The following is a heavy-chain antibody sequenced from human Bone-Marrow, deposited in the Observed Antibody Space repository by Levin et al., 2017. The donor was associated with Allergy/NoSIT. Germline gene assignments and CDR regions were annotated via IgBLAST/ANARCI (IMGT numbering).Heavy chain of an antibody. CDR1: GGTFSSYA. V-gene: IGHV1-69*13. D-gene: IGHD3-10*01. CDR2: IIPIFGTA. CDR3: ATPAHYYGSGSYNNFDY. J-gene: IGHJ4*02. Sequence: RASVKVSCKASGGTFSSYAISWVRQAPGQGLEWMGGIIPIFGTANYAQKFQGRVTITADESTSTAYMELSSLRSEDTAVYYCATPAHYYGSGSYNNFDYWGQGTLVTVSS.